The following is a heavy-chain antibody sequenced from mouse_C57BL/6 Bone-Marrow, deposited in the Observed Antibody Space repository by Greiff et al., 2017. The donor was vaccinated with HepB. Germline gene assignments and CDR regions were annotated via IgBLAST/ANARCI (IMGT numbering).Heavy chain of an antibody. D-gene: IGHD2-4*01. CDR2: IDPSDSYT. CDR3: ESQEGLRRFYWYFDV. CDR1: GYTFTSYW. Sequence: QVQLKQPGAELVRPGTSVKLSCKASGYTFTSYWMHWVKQRPGQGLEWIGVIDPSDSYTNYNQKFKGKATLTVDTSSSTAYMQLSSLTSEDSAVYYCESQEGLRRFYWYFDVWGTGTTVTVSS. V-gene: IGHV1-59*01. J-gene: IGHJ1*03.